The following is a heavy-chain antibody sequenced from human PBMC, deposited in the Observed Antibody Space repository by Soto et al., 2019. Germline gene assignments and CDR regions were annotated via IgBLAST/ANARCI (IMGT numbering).Heavy chain of an antibody. Sequence: ASVKVSCKASGYTFTIYGISCVLQSPLQWLEWMGWISAYNGNTNYAQKLQGRVTMTTDTSTSTAYMELRSLRSDDTAVYYCARDPVLRFLEWLSPPDYWGQGTLVTVSS. CDR1: GYTFTIYG. V-gene: IGHV1-18*04. D-gene: IGHD3-3*01. J-gene: IGHJ4*02. CDR2: ISAYNGNT. CDR3: ARDPVLRFLEWLSPPDY.